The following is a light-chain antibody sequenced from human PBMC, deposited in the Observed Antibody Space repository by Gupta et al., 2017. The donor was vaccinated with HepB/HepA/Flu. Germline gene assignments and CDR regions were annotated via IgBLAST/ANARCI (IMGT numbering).Light chain of an antibody. CDR2: GAS. CDR3: QQYNNWPPLT. Sequence: EIVLTQSPATLSVSPGERATLSCRASQSLSSNLAWYQQKPGQAPRLLIYGASTRATGIPARFSGSESGKEFTLTISSLQSEDFAVYYCQQYNNWPPLTFGGGTKVEIK. J-gene: IGKJ4*01. CDR1: QSLSSN. V-gene: IGKV3-15*01.